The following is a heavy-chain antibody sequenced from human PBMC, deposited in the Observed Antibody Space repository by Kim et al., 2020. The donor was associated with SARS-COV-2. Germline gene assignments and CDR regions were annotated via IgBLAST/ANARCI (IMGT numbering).Heavy chain of an antibody. D-gene: IGHD3-22*01. J-gene: IGHJ3*02. Sequence: PSIKRRVTISVDTSKNQFSLKLSSVTAADTAVYYCARVTMIVVVIGAFDIWGQGTMVTVSS. V-gene: IGHV4-31*02. CDR3: ARVTMIVVVIGAFDI.